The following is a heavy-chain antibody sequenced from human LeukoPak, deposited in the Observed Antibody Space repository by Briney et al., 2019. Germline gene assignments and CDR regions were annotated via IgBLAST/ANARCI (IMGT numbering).Heavy chain of an antibody. CDR3: ARDVDIMATLQNWFDP. D-gene: IGHD5-12*01. V-gene: IGHV1-18*01. CDR2: ISAYNGYT. J-gene: IGHJ5*02. Sequence: ASVKVSCKASGYTFTSYGISWVRQAPGQGFEWMGWISAYNGYTNYAQKLQGRVTMTTDTSTSTAYMELRSLRSDDTAVYYCARDVDIMATLQNWFDPWGQGTLVTVSS. CDR1: GYTFTSYG.